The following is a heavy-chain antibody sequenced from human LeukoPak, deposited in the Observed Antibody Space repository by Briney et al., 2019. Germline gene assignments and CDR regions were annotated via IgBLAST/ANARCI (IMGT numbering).Heavy chain of an antibody. J-gene: IGHJ2*01. CDR2: IYHSGST. V-gene: IGHV4-30-2*01. CDR3: ARDGVSALNLYSDL. D-gene: IGHD3-3*01. Sequence: SQTLSLTCAVSGGSISSGGYSWSWIRQPPGKGLEWIGYIYHSGSTYYNPSLKSRVIISVDTSKNQFSLSLISVTAADTAVYYCARDGVSALNLYSDLWGRGTLVTVSS. CDR1: GGSISSGGYS.